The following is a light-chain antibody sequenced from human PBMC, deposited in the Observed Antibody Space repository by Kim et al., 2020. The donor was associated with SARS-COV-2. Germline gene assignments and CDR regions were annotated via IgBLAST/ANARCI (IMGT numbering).Light chain of an antibody. J-gene: IGKJ1*01. CDR1: QNVSNN. V-gene: IGKV3-15*01. CDR3: QQYINWPQT. Sequence: VSPGERVTLSCRASQNVSNNLAWYQQRLGQAPRLLIYGASTRATGLPARFSGGGSGTEFTLTISSLQSEDFAVYYCQQYINWPQTFGQGTKVDIK. CDR2: GAS.